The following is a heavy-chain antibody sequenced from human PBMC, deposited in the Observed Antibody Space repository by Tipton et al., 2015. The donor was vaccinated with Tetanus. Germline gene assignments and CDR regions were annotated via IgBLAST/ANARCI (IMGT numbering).Heavy chain of an antibody. D-gene: IGHD2-15*01. CDR1: GFIISNNN. CDR2: LWFDGGDE. Sequence: SLRLSCEASGFIISNNNMNWVRQAPGKGLEWVAVLWFDGGDEYYADSVKGRFTISRDNSKNTVYLQMNSLRAEDTAVYYCARELDCSGGGCYSYGLDVWGQGTTVTVSS. CDR3: ARELDCSGGGCYSYGLDV. J-gene: IGHJ6*02. V-gene: IGHV3-33*08.